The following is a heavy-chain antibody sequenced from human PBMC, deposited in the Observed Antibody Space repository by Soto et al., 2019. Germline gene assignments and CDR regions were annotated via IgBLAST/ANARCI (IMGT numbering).Heavy chain of an antibody. Sequence: GGSLRLSCAASGFTFSSYAMSWVRQAPGKGLEWVSAISGSGGSTYYADSVKGRFTISRDNSKNTLYLQMNSLRAEDTAVYYCAKDSSGNDYYYYGMDVWGQGTTVTVSS. V-gene: IGHV3-23*01. CDR3: AKDSSGNDYYYYGMDV. J-gene: IGHJ6*02. D-gene: IGHD1-26*01. CDR2: ISGSGGST. CDR1: GFTFSSYA.